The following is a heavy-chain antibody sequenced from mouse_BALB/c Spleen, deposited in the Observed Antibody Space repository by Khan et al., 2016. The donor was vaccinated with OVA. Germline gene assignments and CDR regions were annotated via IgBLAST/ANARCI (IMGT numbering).Heavy chain of an antibody. D-gene: IGHD2-4*01. J-gene: IGHJ4*01. CDR1: GYSITSDYA. CDR3: AGDDSRYNYAMDH. CDR2: ISYSGST. V-gene: IGHV3-2*02. Sequence: EVKLLESGPGLVKPSQSLSLTCTVTGYSITSDYAWNWIRQFPGNKLEWMGYISYSGSTNYNPALKSRITITRDTSKNQFFLQLNSVTTEDTTTYYSAGDDSRYNYAMDHWGQGTTVTVSS.